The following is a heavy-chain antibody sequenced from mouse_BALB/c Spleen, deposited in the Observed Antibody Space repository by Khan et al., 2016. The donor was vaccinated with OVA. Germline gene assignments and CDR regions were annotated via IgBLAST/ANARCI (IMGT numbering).Heavy chain of an antibody. Sequence: EVQLQESGAELVKPGASVKLSCTVSGFNIKDTYIHWVKRRPEQGLVWIGRITPANGNTEYDPKFQGKATLRADTSSNTAYLQLSSLTSGDTAVFYCVRPSYVPRCFEVWGAGTTVT. CDR1: GFNIKDTY. J-gene: IGHJ1*01. CDR3: VRPSYVPRCFEV. D-gene: IGHD6-1*01. V-gene: IGHV14-3*02. CDR2: ITPANGNT.